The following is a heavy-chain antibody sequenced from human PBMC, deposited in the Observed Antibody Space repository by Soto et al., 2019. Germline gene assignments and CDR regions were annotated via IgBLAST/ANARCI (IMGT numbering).Heavy chain of an antibody. Sequence: SETLSLTCTVSGGSFNHYYWSWIRQPPGKGLEWIGCVYYSGSTNYNPSLKSRVTISIDTSKNQFSLKLSSVTAADTALYYCTREPTSTVVTQWGQGTLVSVS. CDR2: VYYSGST. CDR1: GGSFNHYY. V-gene: IGHV4-59*01. D-gene: IGHD2-15*01. CDR3: TREPTSTVVTQ. J-gene: IGHJ4*02.